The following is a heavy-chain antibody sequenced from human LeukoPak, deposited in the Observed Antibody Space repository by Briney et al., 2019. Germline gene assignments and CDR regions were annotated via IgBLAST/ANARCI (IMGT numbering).Heavy chain of an antibody. Sequence: GGSLRLSCSGSGFRFGGYALSWVRQAPGKGLEWVGFIRSKALYGTSEYAASVEGRFSVSRDDSNNIVYLQMNSLKTEDTAVYFCVRESVRDYYFDFWGQGTLVTVSS. CDR3: VRESVRDYYFDF. J-gene: IGHJ4*02. CDR2: IRSKALYGTS. V-gene: IGHV3-49*04. D-gene: IGHD3-10*02. CDR1: GFRFGGYA.